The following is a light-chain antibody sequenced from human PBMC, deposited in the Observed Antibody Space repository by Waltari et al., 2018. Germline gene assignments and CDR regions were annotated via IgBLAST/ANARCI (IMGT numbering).Light chain of an antibody. Sequence: DIVVTQSPDSLALSLGETATINCRSRQNLFYIVTSRNYLAWYRQKPGQPPELLVYWASTRESGVPDRVSGSGTETDFTLTIRSLRAEDVGIYFCHQYFRSPWTFGQGTRVEI. V-gene: IGKV4-1*01. CDR3: HQYFRSPWT. J-gene: IGKJ1*01. CDR1: QNLFYIVTSRNY. CDR2: WAS.